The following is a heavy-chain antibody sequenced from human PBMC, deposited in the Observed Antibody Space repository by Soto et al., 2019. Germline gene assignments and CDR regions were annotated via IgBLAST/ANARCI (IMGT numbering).Heavy chain of an antibody. V-gene: IGHV1-2*04. CDR1: GYTFTGYY. CDR2: INPNSGGT. D-gene: IGHD2-2*01. Sequence: ASVKVSCKASGYTFTGYYMHWVRQAPGQGLEWMGWINPNSGGTNYAQKFQGWVTMTRDTSISTAYMELSRLRSDDTAVYYCARGWVVVVPAAIGPDGHDALDIWGQGTMVTVS. CDR3: ARGWVVVVPAAIGPDGHDALDI. J-gene: IGHJ3*02.